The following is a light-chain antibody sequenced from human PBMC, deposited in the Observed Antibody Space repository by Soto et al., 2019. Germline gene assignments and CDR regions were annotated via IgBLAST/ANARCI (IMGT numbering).Light chain of an antibody. CDR2: KAS. V-gene: IGKV1-5*03. CDR3: QQYNSHSSYT. Sequence: DIQMTQSPSTLSASVGDRVTITCRASQSINTWLAWYQQKPGKAPKLLIYKASSLGGGVPSRFSGSGSGTDFTLTISSLQPDDFAVYYCQQYNSHSSYTFGQGTKLEIK. CDR1: QSINTW. J-gene: IGKJ2*01.